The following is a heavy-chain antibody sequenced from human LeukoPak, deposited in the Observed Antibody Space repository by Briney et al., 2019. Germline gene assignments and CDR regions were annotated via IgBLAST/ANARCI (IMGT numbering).Heavy chain of an antibody. Sequence: PGGSLRLSCAASGFTFSNHAMNWVRQAPGKGLEWVSGISGSCGSSSYADSVKGRFTISRANSKNTMHLQMNSLRAEDTAVYYCAKAGLEGQWRPTFDYWARAPWSPSPQ. J-gene: IGHJ4*02. V-gene: IGHV3-23*01. CDR3: AKAGLEGQWRPTFDY. CDR2: ISGSCGSS. D-gene: IGHD6-19*01. CDR1: GFTFSNHA.